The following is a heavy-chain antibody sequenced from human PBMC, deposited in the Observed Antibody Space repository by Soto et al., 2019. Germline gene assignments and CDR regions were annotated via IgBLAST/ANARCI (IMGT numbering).Heavy chain of an antibody. D-gene: IGHD2-15*01. Sequence: KTSETLSLICTVSGGSISSYYWSWIRQPPGKGLEWIGYIYYSGSTNYNPSLKSRVTISVDRSKNQFSLKLSSVTAADTAVYYCARSVDVANFDYWGQGTLVTVSS. CDR3: ARSVDVANFDY. J-gene: IGHJ4*02. CDR2: IYYSGST. CDR1: GGSISSYY. V-gene: IGHV4-59*12.